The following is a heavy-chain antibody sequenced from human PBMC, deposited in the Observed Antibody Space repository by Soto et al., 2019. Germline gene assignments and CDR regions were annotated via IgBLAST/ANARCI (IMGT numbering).Heavy chain of an antibody. CDR3: ARERGFGYDSSGQYYYYYGMDV. V-gene: IGHV3-33*01. CDR1: GFTFSSYG. Sequence: PGGSLRLSCAASGFTFSSYGMHWVRQAPGKGLEWVAVIWYDGSNKYYADSVKGRFTISRDNSKNTLYLQMNSLRAEDTAVYYCARERGFGYDSSGQYYYYYGMDVWGQGTTVTVSS. D-gene: IGHD3-22*01. J-gene: IGHJ6*02. CDR2: IWYDGSNK.